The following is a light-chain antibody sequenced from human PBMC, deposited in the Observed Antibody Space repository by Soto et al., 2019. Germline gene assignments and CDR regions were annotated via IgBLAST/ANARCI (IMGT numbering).Light chain of an antibody. CDR3: QQSYTTPIT. CDR2: DAS. CDR1: QSISTY. J-gene: IGKJ5*01. V-gene: IGKV1-39*01. Sequence: DIQMTQSPASLSASVGDRVTITCRASQSISTYLNWYQQKPGKAPKLLIYDASTLQSGLPSKFSGSGSGTDFTLTISSLQPEDFATYYCQQSYTTPITVDQGTRLEIK.